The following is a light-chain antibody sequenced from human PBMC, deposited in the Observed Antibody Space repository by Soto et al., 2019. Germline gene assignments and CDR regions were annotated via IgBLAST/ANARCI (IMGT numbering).Light chain of an antibody. CDR3: QQYGSSGT. Sequence: DIVLTQSPGTLSLSPGERATLSCRASQRVSSNYLAWYPQKPGQAPRGLIYGASNRATGIPDRFSGSGSGTDFTLNISRLEPEDLAVDYCQQYGSSGTFGQGTKVEI. CDR2: GAS. V-gene: IGKV3-20*01. J-gene: IGKJ1*01. CDR1: QRVSSNY.